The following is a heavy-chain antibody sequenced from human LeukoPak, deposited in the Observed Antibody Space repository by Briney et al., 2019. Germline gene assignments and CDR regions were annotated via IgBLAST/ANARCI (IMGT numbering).Heavy chain of an antibody. V-gene: IGHV4-39*07. CDR3: ARVATIGTLEY. D-gene: IGHD6-13*01. Sequence: SETLSLSCTVSGGSISSNDHYWGWIRQPPGKGLEWMGSIHYSGSTYYNPSLKSRVTISVDKSKNQFSLKLTSVTAADTAIYYCARVATIGTLEYWGQGTLVTVSS. CDR1: GGSISSNDHY. CDR2: IHYSGST. J-gene: IGHJ4*02.